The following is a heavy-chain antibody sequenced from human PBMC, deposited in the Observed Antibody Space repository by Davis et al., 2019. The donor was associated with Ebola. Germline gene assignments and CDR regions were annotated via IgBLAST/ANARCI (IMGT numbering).Heavy chain of an antibody. J-gene: IGHJ4*02. Sequence: GESLKISCAASGFTFISYGMHWVRQAPGKGLEWVAVISHDGKNQYYADSVKGRFTISRDNSKNTLYLQMNSLRAEDTAVYYCATGGAVAAIDYWGQGTLVTVSS. V-gene: IGHV3-30*03. CDR3: ATGGAVAAIDY. CDR1: GFTFISYG. CDR2: ISHDGKNQ. D-gene: IGHD6-19*01.